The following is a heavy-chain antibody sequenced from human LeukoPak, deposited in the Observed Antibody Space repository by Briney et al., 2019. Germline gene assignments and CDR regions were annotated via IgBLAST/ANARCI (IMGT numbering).Heavy chain of an antibody. CDR3: ARGRVVPASLDY. J-gene: IGHJ4*02. CDR1: GGSFSGYY. CDR2: INHSGST. D-gene: IGHD2-2*01. V-gene: IGHV4-34*01. Sequence: SETLSLTCAVYGGSFSGYYWSWIRQPPGKGLEWIGEINHSGSTNYNPSLKSRVTISVDTSKNQFSLKLSSVTAADTAVYYCARGRVVPASLDYWGQGTLVIVSS.